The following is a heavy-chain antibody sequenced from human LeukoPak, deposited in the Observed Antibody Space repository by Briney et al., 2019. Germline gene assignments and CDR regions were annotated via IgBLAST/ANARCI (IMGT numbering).Heavy chain of an antibody. Sequence: SETLSLTCTVSGVSISSSSYYWGWIRQPPGKGLEWIGSIYYSGSTYYNPSLKSRVTISVDTTKNQFSLKLSSVTAADTAVYYCARGLAYYYDSPEAFDIWGQGTMVTVSS. V-gene: IGHV4-39*07. CDR3: ARGLAYYYDSPEAFDI. CDR2: IYYSGST. D-gene: IGHD3-22*01. CDR1: GVSISSSSYY. J-gene: IGHJ3*02.